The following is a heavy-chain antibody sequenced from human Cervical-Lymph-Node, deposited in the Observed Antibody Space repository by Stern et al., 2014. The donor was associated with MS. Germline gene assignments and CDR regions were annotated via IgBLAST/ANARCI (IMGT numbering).Heavy chain of an antibody. CDR3: ARDCRLRYFDNYGMDV. D-gene: IGHD3-9*01. Sequence: QVQLQESGPGLVKPSQTLSLTCTVSGGSISSGSYYWSWIRQPAGKGLEWIGRIYTSGSTNYNPSLKSGVTISVDTSKNQFSVKRSSGTAADTAVYYCARDCRLRYFDNYGMDVWGQGTTVTVSS. CDR2: IYTSGST. J-gene: IGHJ6*02. V-gene: IGHV4-61*02. CDR1: GGSISSGSYY.